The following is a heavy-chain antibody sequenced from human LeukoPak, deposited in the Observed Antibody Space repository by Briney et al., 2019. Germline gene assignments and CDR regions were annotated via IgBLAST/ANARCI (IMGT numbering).Heavy chain of an antibody. V-gene: IGHV4-30-2*01. J-gene: IGHJ4*02. CDR3: ARGLQFIYFDY. CDR2: VYQSGNT. Sequence: PSQTLSLTCTVSGGSISSGGFYWSWIRQPPGKGLEWIGYVYQSGNTYYVPSLKSRVTISVDRSKNQFSLKLNSVTAADTAVYFCARGLQFIYFDYWGQGTLVTVSS. CDR1: GGSISSGGFY. D-gene: IGHD4-11*01.